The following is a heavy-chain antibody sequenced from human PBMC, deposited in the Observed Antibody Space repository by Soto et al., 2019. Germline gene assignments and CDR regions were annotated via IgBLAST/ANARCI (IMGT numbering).Heavy chain of an antibody. CDR1: GYTFTSYA. D-gene: IGHD6-13*01. CDR3: AREESIAAAGSAYNWFDP. J-gene: IGHJ5*02. CDR2: INAGNGNT. V-gene: IGHV1-3*01. Sequence: ASVKVSCKASGYTFTSYAMHWVRQAPGQRLEWMGWINAGNGNTKYSQKFQGRVTITRDTSASTAYMELSSLRSEDTAVYYCAREESIAAAGSAYNWFDPWGQGNLVTVSS.